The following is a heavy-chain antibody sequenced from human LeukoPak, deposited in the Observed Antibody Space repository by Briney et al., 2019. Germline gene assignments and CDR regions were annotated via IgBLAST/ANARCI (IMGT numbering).Heavy chain of an antibody. CDR2: IWYDGSKT. CDR3: SRGGYGDYNNWFDP. V-gene: IGHV3-33*01. Sequence: GGSLRLSCAASGFAFSTYGMHWVRQAPGKGLEWVAYIWYDGSKTYYAESVKGRFTISRDNSKNTLYLQMNSLRAEDTAVYRCSRGGYGDYNNWFDPWGQGTLVIASS. D-gene: IGHD4-17*01. CDR1: GFAFSTYG. J-gene: IGHJ5*02.